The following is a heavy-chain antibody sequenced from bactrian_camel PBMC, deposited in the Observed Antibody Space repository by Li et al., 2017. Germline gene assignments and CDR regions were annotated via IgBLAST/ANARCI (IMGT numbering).Heavy chain of an antibody. Sequence: VQLVESGGGSVQAGGSLELSCAVSGDRGMLPFMGWFRQTPGKGLEWVSAINSGGGSTYYADSVKGRFTVSRTSDKKTVYLQMNSLKPEDTAVYYCAKYRAGGAGYYSDSTPVDYWGQGTQVTVS. V-gene: IGHV3S40*01. J-gene: IGHJ4*01. CDR2: INSGGGST. D-gene: IGHD4*01. CDR3: AKYRAGGAGYYSDSTPVDY. CDR1: GDRGMLPF.